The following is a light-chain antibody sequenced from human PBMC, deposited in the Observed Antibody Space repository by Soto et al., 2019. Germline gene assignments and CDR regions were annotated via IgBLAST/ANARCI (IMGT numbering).Light chain of an antibody. Sequence: EIVLTQSPGTLSLSPGERATLSCRASQSVSSSYLAWYQQKPGQAPRLLIYGASSRATGIPDRFSGSGSGTDFTLTISRLEPEDFAVYYCQQYGSSQSFVQGTKVEI. CDR3: QQYGSSQS. V-gene: IGKV3-20*01. CDR1: QSVSSSY. J-gene: IGKJ1*01. CDR2: GAS.